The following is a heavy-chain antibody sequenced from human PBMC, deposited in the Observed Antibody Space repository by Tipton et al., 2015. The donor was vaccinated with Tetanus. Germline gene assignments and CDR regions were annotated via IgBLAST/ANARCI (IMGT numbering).Heavy chain of an antibody. CDR2: IYYSGST. CDR1: GGSISSGGYY. D-gene: IGHD1-26*01. Sequence: LRLSCTVSGGSISSGGYYWTWIHQHPGKGLEWIGDIYYSGSTYYNPSLKSRVSISVDTSNNQFSVNLNSVTAADTAVYYCARDQARGARGWNYFDYWGQGALVTVSS. CDR3: ARDQARGARGWNYFDY. V-gene: IGHV4-31*02. J-gene: IGHJ4*02.